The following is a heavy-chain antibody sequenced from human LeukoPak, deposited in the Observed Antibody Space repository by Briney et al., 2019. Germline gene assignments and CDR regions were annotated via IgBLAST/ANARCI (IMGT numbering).Heavy chain of an antibody. Sequence: SETLSLTCTVYGGPFSGYYWSWIRQPPGKGLECIGYIYYSGSTNYNPYLKSRVNISVDTSKNQFYLKLSSVTAAETAVYYCARVDGWGSYYYYYGMDVWGQGTTVTVSS. CDR1: GGPFSGYY. CDR3: ARVDGWGSYYYYYGMDV. J-gene: IGHJ6*02. V-gene: IGHV4-59*01. CDR2: IYYSGST. D-gene: IGHD3-10*01.